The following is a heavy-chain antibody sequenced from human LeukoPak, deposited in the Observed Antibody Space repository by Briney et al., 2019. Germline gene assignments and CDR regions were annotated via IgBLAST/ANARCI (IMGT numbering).Heavy chain of an antibody. D-gene: IGHD1-26*01. V-gene: IGHV3-30*02. CDR1: GFTFSSYG. J-gene: IGHJ4*02. CDR3: AKDVGPGYYFDY. CDR2: IRYDGSNK. Sequence: GGSLRLSCAASGFTFSSYGMHWVRQAPGKGLEGVAFIRYDGSNKYYADSVKGRFTISRDNSKNTLYLQMNGLRAEHTAVYYCAKDVGPGYYFDYWGQGTLVTVSS.